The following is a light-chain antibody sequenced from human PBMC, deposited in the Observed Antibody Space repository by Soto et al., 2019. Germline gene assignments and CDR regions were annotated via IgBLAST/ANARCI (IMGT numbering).Light chain of an antibody. J-gene: IGKJ2*01. CDR2: DAS. Sequence: EIVLTQSPATLSLSPGERATLSCRASQSVSNSLAWYQQKPGQAPRLLIYDASNRASGFPARFSGSGSGTDFTLPNSSLEPDDFAVYYCQQRSHWPRTFGQGNKLEIK. V-gene: IGKV3-11*01. CDR3: QQRSHWPRT. CDR1: QSVSNS.